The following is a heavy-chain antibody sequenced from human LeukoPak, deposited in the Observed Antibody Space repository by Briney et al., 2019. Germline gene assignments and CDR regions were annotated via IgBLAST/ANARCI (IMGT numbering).Heavy chain of an antibody. J-gene: IGHJ4*02. Sequence: GGSLRLSCAASGFTFSSSAMSWVRLAPGKGLEWVSGISGSDGSTYYADSVKGRFTISRDNSKNTLYLQMNSLRAEDTAVYYCAKDLAVLVLMVYAIPTGFDYWGQGTLVTVSS. CDR1: GFTFSSSA. V-gene: IGHV3-23*01. D-gene: IGHD2-8*01. CDR3: AKDLAVLVLMVYAIPTGFDY. CDR2: ISGSDGST.